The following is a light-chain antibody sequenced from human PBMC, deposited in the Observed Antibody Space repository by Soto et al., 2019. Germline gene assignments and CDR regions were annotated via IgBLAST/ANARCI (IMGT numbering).Light chain of an antibody. CDR2: DTT. V-gene: IGLV7-46*01. CDR3: LLAYSGGRV. Sequence: QAVVTQEPSRTVSPGGTVTLTGSSSDGPVTSNHYPYWYQQRPGQVPRTLIYDTTNRQSWAPARFSGSLVGVKAALTLSGTQPEDEADYFCLLAYSGGRVFGGGTKLTVL. CDR1: DGPVTSNHY. J-gene: IGLJ2*01.